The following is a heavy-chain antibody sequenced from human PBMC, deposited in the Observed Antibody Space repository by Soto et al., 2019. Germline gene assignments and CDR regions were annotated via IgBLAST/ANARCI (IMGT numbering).Heavy chain of an antibody. Sequence: PSETLSLTCTVPGGSISSYYWSWIRQPPGKGLEWIGYIYYSGSTNYNPSVKSRVTISVDTSKNQFSLKLSSVTAADTAVYYCASTSMKVAHFDYWSQGTLVTVSS. J-gene: IGHJ4*02. CDR1: GGSISSYY. D-gene: IGHD3-22*01. CDR3: ASTSMKVAHFDY. V-gene: IGHV4-59*08. CDR2: IYYSGST.